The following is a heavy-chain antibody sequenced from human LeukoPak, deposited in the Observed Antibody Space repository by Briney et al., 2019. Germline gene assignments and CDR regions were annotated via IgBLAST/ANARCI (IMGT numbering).Heavy chain of an antibody. CDR3: TTGGSFFFDY. D-gene: IGHD1-1*01. V-gene: IGHV3-74*01. Sequence: GGSLRLSCAASGFTFSTYWMHWVRQAPGKGLVWVSRIDGEGSVTKYTDSVKGRFTISRDNAKNTVYLQMNSLRAEDTAVYYCTTGGSFFFDYWGQGTLVTVSS. CDR1: GFTFSTYW. CDR2: IDGEGSVT. J-gene: IGHJ4*02.